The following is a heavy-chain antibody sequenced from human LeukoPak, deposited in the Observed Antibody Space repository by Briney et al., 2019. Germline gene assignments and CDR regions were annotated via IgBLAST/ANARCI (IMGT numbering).Heavy chain of an antibody. CDR3: ARERSSGYNDAFDI. V-gene: IGHV1-24*01. Sequence: ASVKVSCKVSGYTLTELSMHWVRQAPGKGLEWMGGFDTEDGETIYAQKFQGRVTMTEDTSTDTAYMELSSRRSEDTAAYYCARERSSGYNDAFDIWGQGTMVTVSS. CDR2: FDTEDGET. D-gene: IGHD3-22*01. CDR1: GYTLTELS. J-gene: IGHJ3*02.